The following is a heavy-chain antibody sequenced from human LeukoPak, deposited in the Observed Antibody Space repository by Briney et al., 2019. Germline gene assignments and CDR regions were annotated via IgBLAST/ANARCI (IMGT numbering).Heavy chain of an antibody. Sequence: GGSLRLSCAASGFTFSSYAMTWVRQAPGKGLEWVSSFSFNGESTYYADSAKGRFTISRDNSKNTLYLQMNSLRAEDTAVYYCAKGGYSNGRYYYYYMDVWGEGTTVTVSS. J-gene: IGHJ6*03. CDR3: AKGGYSNGRYYYYYMDV. CDR2: FSFNGEST. V-gene: IGHV3-23*01. CDR1: GFTFSSYA. D-gene: IGHD5-18*01.